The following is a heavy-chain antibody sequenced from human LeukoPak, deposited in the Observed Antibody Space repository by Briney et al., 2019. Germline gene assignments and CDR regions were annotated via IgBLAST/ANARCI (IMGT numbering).Heavy chain of an antibody. CDR2: IYYSGST. Sequence: PSETLSLTCTVSGGSISSYYWSWIRQPPGKGLEWIGYIYYSGSTNNNPSLKSRVTISVDKSKNQISLKLSPVTAADTAVYYCARGVSRGYSYGRYYMDVWGKGTTVTVSS. J-gene: IGHJ6*03. CDR3: ARGVSRGYSYGRYYMDV. CDR1: GGSISSYY. D-gene: IGHD5-18*01. V-gene: IGHV4-59*01.